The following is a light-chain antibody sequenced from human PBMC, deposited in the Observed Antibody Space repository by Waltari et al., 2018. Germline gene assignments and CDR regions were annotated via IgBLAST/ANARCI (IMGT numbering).Light chain of an antibody. CDR1: EFPRKY. J-gene: IGLJ1*01. Sequence: YELPQPPSLSVSPGQPARNTCSGLEFPRKYAYWFQQKAGQAPRLVMYEDTKRPAGIPERFSGSSSGTVATLTITGAQVDDEADYYCYSSDSTGLRVFGGGTTVVVL. CDR2: EDT. V-gene: IGLV3-10*01. CDR3: YSSDSTGLRV.